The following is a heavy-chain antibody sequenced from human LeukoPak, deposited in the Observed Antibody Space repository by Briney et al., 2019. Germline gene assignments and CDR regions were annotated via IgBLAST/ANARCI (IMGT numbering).Heavy chain of an antibody. J-gene: IGHJ4*02. V-gene: IGHV5-51*01. Sequence: GESLKISCKGSGYSFTTFWIGWVRQMPGKGLEWMGIIYPGDSDTRYGPSFQGQVTISVDRSISTAYLKWSSLRASDTAIYYCARRGPVAENGYYFDSWGQGTLVTVSS. CDR2: IYPGDSDT. D-gene: IGHD2-15*01. CDR1: GYSFTTFW. CDR3: ARRGPVAENGYYFDS.